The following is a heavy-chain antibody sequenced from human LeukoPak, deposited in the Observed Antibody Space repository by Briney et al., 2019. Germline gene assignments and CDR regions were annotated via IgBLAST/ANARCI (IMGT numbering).Heavy chain of an antibody. CDR3: AKDVQVVVITRPGY. J-gene: IGHJ4*02. CDR2: ISGSGGST. V-gene: IGHV3-23*01. CDR1: GFTFSRYA. D-gene: IGHD3-22*01. Sequence: GGSLRLSCAASGFTFSRYAMSWVRQAPGKGLEWVSAISGSGGSTYYADSVKGRFTISRDNSKNTLYLQMNSLRAEDTAVYYCAKDVQVVVITRPGYWGQGTLVTVSS.